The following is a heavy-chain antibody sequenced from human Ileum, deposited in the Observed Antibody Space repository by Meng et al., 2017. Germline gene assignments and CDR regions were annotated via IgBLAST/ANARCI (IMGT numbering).Heavy chain of an antibody. CDR2: INVYNGIT. CDR3: ATRGNPYLNC. Sequence: GQVVQSWAAVEKPGASVKVSCDASGYTLSSDGFAWVRQAPEQGLEWMGWINVYNGITNYAQKFQGRVTMTTDTSTRTGYMELTSLTSDDTAIYYCATRGNPYLNCWGQGTLVTVAS. J-gene: IGHJ4*02. CDR1: GYTLSSDG. V-gene: IGHV1-18*01.